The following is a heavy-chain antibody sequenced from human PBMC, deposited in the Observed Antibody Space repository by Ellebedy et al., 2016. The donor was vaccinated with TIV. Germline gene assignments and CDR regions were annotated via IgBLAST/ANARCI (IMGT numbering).Heavy chain of an antibody. Sequence: PGGSLRLSCAASGLTFSSHAMSWVRQAPAKGLEWVSSITASGGNTYYADSVKGRFTISRDNSKDTLFLQMNSLRAEDTAIYFCARDPVGVGPAFDVWGQGTMVTVSS. V-gene: IGHV3-23*01. D-gene: IGHD4-23*01. J-gene: IGHJ3*01. CDR3: ARDPVGVGPAFDV. CDR1: GLTFSSHA. CDR2: ITASGGNT.